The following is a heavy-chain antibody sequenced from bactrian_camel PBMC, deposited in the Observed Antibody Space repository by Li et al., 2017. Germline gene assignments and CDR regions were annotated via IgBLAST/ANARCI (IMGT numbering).Heavy chain of an antibody. V-gene: IGHV3S53*01. CDR2: IDSDGIA. CDR1: RSLYSGAR. J-gene: IGHJ4*01. D-gene: IGHD3*01. Sequence: HVQLVESGGGLVQPGGSLRLSCAASRSLYSGARVGWLRQAPGKEREGVAAIDSDGIASYADPVKGRFTISKDNAKDTLYLQMDSLKPEDSAMYYCAADQYAFGLGNAYRYWGQGTQVTVS. CDR3: AADQYAFGLGNAYRY.